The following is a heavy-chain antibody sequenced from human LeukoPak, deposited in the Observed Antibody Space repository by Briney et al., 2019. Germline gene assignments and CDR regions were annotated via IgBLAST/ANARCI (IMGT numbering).Heavy chain of an antibody. D-gene: IGHD5/OR15-5a*01. CDR1: GFTFSSYA. CDR2: INDDETST. CDR3: ARGGYSVYFFWGDY. J-gene: IGHJ4*02. V-gene: IGHV3-7*01. Sequence: PGGSLRLSCAASGFTFSSYAMSWVRQAPGKGLEWVSRINDDETSTTYVDSVKGRFTISRDNAKNSLYLQMNSLRAEDTAVYYCARGGYSVYFFWGDYWGQGTLVTVSS.